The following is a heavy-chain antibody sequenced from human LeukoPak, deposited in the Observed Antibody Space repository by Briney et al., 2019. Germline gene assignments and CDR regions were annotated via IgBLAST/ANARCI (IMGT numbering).Heavy chain of an antibody. J-gene: IGHJ4*02. CDR2: ISLRGLT. V-gene: IGHV4-59*12. CDR3: SRESRPFSPFGF. Sequence: SETLSLTCSVSGGSISSYYWSWIRQPPGKGLEWIGEISLRGLTNYNPSLRSRLTMSLDESKNQVSLNLTSVTAADTAVYYCSRESRPFSPFGFWGQGTLVSVHS. CDR1: GGSISSYY.